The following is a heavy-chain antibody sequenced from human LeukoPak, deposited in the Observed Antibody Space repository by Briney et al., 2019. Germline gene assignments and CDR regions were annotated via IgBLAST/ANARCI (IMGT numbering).Heavy chain of an antibody. CDR3: AKDRGWYDY. J-gene: IGHJ4*02. CDR2: ISGDGGST. CDR1: GFTFDDYA. D-gene: IGHD6-19*01. V-gene: IGHV3-43*02. Sequence: PGGSLRLSCAASGFTFDDYAMHWVRQAPGKGLERVSLISGDGGSTYYADSVKGRFTISRDNSKNSLYLQMNSLRTEDTALYHCAKDRGWYDYWGQGTLVTVSS.